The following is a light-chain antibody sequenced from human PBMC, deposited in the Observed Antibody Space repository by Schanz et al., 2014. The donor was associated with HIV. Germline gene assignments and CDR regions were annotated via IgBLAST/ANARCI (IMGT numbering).Light chain of an antibody. CDR1: SSNIGGNA. CDR3: ATWDDSLNGWV. V-gene: IGLV1-44*01. J-gene: IGLJ3*02. Sequence: QSVLTQPPSASGTPGQRVTISCSGSSSNIGGNAVNWYQQLPGTGPKLLIYATYNRPSVVPDRFSGSGSGTSASLAISGLQSEDEADFYCATWDDSLNGWVFGGGTKLTVL. CDR2: ATY.